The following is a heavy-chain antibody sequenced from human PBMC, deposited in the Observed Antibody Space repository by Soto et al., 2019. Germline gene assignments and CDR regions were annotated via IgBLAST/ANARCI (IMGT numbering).Heavy chain of an antibody. CDR1: GFTFSSYW. V-gene: IGHV3-74*01. J-gene: IGHJ6*03. CDR3: ARASVAYDILTGYYYYYYMDV. CDR2: INSDGSGT. Sequence: GGSLRLSCAASGFTFSSYWMHWVRQAPGKGLVWVSRINSDGSGTSYADSVKGRFTISRDNAKNTLYLQMNSLRAEDTAVYYCARASVAYDILTGYYYYYYMDVWGKGTTVTVSS. D-gene: IGHD3-9*01.